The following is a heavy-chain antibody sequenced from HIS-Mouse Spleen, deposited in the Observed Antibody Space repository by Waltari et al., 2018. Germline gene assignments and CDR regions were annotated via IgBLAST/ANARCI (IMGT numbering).Heavy chain of an antibody. CDR3: ARLNWNDVWFDP. V-gene: IGHV4-61*01. D-gene: IGHD1-1*01. Sequence: QVQLQESGPGLVKPSETLSLTCTVPGCSVSSGRYYWSWIRQPPGKGLEWIGYIYYSGSTNYNPSLKSRVTISVDTSKNQFSLKLSSVTAADTAVYYCARLNWNDVWFDPWGQGTLVTVSS. J-gene: IGHJ5*02. CDR2: IYYSGST. CDR1: GCSVSSGRYY.